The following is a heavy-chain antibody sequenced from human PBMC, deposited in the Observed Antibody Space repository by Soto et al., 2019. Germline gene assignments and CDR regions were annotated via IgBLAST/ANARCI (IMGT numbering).Heavy chain of an antibody. V-gene: IGHV5-51*01. CDR1: GFNFTTFW. CDR2: IFPGDSDT. J-gene: IGHJ4*02. Sequence: GESLKISCKGSGFNFTTFWIGWVRQMPGRGLEWMGIIFPGDSDTRYSPSFQGQVTISADKSINTAYLQWSSLKAPDSAFYYCARQTCGGDCYSPVNFDLWGQGTLVTVSS. D-gene: IGHD2-21*02. CDR3: ARQTCGGDCYSPVNFDL.